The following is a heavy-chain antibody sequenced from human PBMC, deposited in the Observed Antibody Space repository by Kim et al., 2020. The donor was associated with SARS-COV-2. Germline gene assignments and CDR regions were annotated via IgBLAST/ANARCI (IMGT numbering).Heavy chain of an antibody. CDR1: GGTFSSYA. J-gene: IGHJ6*02. D-gene: IGHD3-10*01. V-gene: IGHV1-69*13. CDR3: ARGRTTMVRGVITYMDV. Sequence: SVKVSCKASGGTFSSYAISWVRQAPGQGLEWMGGIIPIFGTANYAQKFQGRVTITADESTSTAYMELSSLRSEDTAVYYCARGRTTMVRGVITYMDVWGQGTTVTVSS. CDR2: IIPIFGTA.